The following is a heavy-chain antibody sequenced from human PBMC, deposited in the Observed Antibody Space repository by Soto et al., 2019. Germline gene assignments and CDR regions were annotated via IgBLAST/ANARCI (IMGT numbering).Heavy chain of an antibody. CDR3: AKARGGYSYGVDNWFDP. V-gene: IGHV3-23*01. D-gene: IGHD5-18*01. CDR2: ISNSGGNS. CDR1: GFTFSSYA. Sequence: LRLSCAASGFTFSSYAMSWVRQAPGKGLEWVSIISNSGGNSYYSDSVKGRFTVSRDNSKNALFLQMNNLRAGDTAVYYCAKARGGYSYGVDNWFDPWGQGTLVTVSS. J-gene: IGHJ5*02.